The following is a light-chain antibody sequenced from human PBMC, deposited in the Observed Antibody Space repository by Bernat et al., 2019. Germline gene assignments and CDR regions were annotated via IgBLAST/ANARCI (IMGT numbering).Light chain of an antibody. J-gene: IGKJ4*01. V-gene: IGKV1-5*03. CDR2: KAS. CDR1: QGISSW. Sequence: DIQMTQSPSTLSASVADRVTITCRASQGISSWLAWYQQKPGKAPKLLIYKASSLQSGVPSRFGGSESGTEFTLTISSLQPDDFATYYCKQYSSYPLTFGGGTKVEIK. CDR3: KQYSSYPLT.